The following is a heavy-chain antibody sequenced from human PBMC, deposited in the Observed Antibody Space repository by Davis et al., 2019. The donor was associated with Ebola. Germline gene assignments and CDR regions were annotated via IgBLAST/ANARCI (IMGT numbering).Heavy chain of an antibody. CDR2: IYYSGST. CDR1: GGSISSYY. V-gene: IGHV4-59*01. J-gene: IGHJ4*02. Sequence: GSLRLSCTVSGGSISSYYWSWIRQPPGKGLEWIGYIYYSGSTNYNPSLKSRVTISVDTSKNQFSLKLSSVTAADTAVYYCARRQIYYDSSGYYHGGFDYWGQGTLVTVSS. D-gene: IGHD3-22*01. CDR3: ARRQIYYDSSGYYHGGFDY.